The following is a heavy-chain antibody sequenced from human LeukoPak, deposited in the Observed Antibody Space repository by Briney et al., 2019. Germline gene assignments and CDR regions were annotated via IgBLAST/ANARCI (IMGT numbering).Heavy chain of an antibody. CDR2: ISYDGSNK. D-gene: IGHD1-26*01. Sequence: GGSLRLSCAASGFTFRSYAMHWVRQAPGKGLEWVAVISYDGSNKYYADSVKGRFTISRDNAKNSLYLQMNSLRAEDTAVYYCARDLSYSGSASDYWGQGTLVTVSS. CDR3: ARDLSYSGSASDY. CDR1: GFTFRSYA. J-gene: IGHJ4*02. V-gene: IGHV3-30-3*01.